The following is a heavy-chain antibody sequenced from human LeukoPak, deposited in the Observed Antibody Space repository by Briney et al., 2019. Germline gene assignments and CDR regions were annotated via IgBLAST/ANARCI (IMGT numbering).Heavy chain of an antibody. CDR3: ARGWAAAVYYYMDV. D-gene: IGHD6-13*01. J-gene: IGHJ6*03. Sequence: PSETLSLTCAVYGGSFSSYYWSWIRQPPGKGLEWIGEINHSGSTNYNPSLKSRVTISVDTSKKQFSLKLSSVTAADTAVYYCARGWAAAVYYYMDVWGKGTTVTVSS. CDR1: GGSFSSYY. V-gene: IGHV4-34*01. CDR2: INHSGST.